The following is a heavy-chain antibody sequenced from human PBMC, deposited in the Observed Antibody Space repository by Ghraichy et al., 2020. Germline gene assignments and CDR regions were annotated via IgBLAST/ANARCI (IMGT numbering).Heavy chain of an antibody. CDR3: ARESRITMIVVVITSGAFDI. CDR2: TYYRSKWYN. Sequence: SQTLSLTCAISGDSVSSNSAAWNWIRQSPSRGLEWLGRTYYRSKWYNDYAVSVKSRITINPDTSKNQFSLQLNSVTPDDTAVYYCARESRITMIVVVITSGAFDIWGQGTMVTVSS. J-gene: IGHJ3*02. V-gene: IGHV6-1*01. D-gene: IGHD3-22*01. CDR1: GDSVSSNSAA.